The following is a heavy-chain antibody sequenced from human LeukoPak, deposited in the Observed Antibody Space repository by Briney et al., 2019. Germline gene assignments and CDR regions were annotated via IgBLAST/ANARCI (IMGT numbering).Heavy chain of an antibody. CDR2: ISYDGSNK. CDR1: GGTFSSYA. Sequence: SCKASGGTFSSYAMHWVRQAPGKGLEWVAVISYDGSNKYYADSVKGRFTISRDNSKNTLYLQMNSLRAEDTAVYYCARDRQAAGIFDDYWGQGTLVTVSS. D-gene: IGHD6-13*01. V-gene: IGHV3-30*04. J-gene: IGHJ4*02. CDR3: ARDRQAAGIFDDY.